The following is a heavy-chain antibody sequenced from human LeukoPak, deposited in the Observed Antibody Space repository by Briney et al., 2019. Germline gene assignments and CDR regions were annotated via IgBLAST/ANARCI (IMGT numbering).Heavy chain of an antibody. Sequence: SGTLSLTCTVSGGSISSYYWSWIRQPPGKGLEWIGYIYYSGSTNYNPSLKSRVTISVDTSKNQFSLRLSSVTAADTAVYYCARDLSIAPEVNWGQGTLVTVSS. CDR1: GGSISSYY. D-gene: IGHD6-25*01. CDR2: IYYSGST. J-gene: IGHJ4*02. CDR3: ARDLSIAPEVN. V-gene: IGHV4-59*01.